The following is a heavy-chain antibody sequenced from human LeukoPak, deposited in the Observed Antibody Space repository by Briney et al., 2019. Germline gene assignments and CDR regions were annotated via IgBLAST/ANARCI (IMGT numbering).Heavy chain of an antibody. V-gene: IGHV5-51*01. CDR1: GYSFTSYW. CDR2: IYPGDSDI. Sequence: GESLKISFKGSGYSFTSYWIGWVRQRPGKGLEWMGIIYPGDSDIKYNPSFQGQVTISTNKSSSTAYLQWTSLRASDTAMYYCAREGYSSGWYFNHWGQGTLVSVFS. CDR3: AREGYSSGWYFNH. J-gene: IGHJ4*02. D-gene: IGHD6-25*01.